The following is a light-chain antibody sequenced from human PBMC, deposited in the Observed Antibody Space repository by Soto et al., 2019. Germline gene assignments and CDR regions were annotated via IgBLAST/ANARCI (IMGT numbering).Light chain of an antibody. V-gene: IGKV3-11*01. Sequence: EIVLTQSPATLSLSPGETATLSCRASQSVSWYLAWYQQRPGQAPRLLIYGASKRATGVPARFSGSGSGTDFTLTINSLEPEDFAVYYCQQRINWPLTFGGGTKVEI. CDR3: QQRINWPLT. J-gene: IGKJ4*01. CDR2: GAS. CDR1: QSVSWY.